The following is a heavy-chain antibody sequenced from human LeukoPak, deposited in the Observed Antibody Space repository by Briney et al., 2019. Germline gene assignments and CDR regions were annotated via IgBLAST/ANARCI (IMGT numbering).Heavy chain of an antibody. Sequence: SVKVSCKASGGTFSSYTISWVRQAPGQGLEWMGRIIPILGIANYAQKFQGRVTITADKSTSTASMGRSSLRSEDTAVYYCARVSSSPDPRRNYWGQGTLVTVSS. CDR2: IIPILGIA. CDR1: GGTFSSYT. V-gene: IGHV1-69*02. J-gene: IGHJ4*02. CDR3: ARVSSSPDPRRNY. D-gene: IGHD6-6*01.